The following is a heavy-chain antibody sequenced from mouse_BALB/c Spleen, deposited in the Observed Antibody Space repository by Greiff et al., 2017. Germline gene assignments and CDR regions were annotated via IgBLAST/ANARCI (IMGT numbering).Heavy chain of an antibody. D-gene: IGHD2-4*01. V-gene: IGHV3-2*02. CDR2: ISYSGST. Sequence: EVKLMESGPGLVKPSQSLSLTCTVTGYSITSDYAWNWIRQFPGNKLEWMGYISYSGSTSYNPSLKSRISITRDTSKNQFFLQLNSGTTEDTATYYCAREGTMITRYFDYWGQGTTLTVSS. J-gene: IGHJ2*01. CDR1: GYSITSDYA. CDR3: AREGTMITRYFDY.